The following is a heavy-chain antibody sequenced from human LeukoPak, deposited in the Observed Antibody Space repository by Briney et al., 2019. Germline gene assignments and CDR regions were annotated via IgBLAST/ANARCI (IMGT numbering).Heavy chain of an antibody. CDR3: VKDITPVAVTGALGY. J-gene: IGHJ4*02. V-gene: IGHV3-9*01. CDR1: GFSFSVYW. D-gene: IGHD6-19*01. Sequence: GGSLRLSCAASGFSFSVYWMHWVRQAPGKGLEWVSGISWNNGNIGYADSVKGRFTISRDNAKNSLYLQMNSLRAEDTALYYCVKDITPVAVTGALGYWGQGTLVTVSS. CDR2: ISWNNGNI.